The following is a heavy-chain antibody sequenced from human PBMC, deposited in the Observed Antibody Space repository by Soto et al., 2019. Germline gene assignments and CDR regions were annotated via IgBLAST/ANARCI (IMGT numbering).Heavy chain of an antibody. J-gene: IGHJ4*02. CDR1: GYTFTSYG. D-gene: IGHD3-10*01. V-gene: IGHV1-18*01. CDR2: ISTYNGNT. CDR3: AREMVRGXXSDY. Sequence: ASVKVSCKASGYTFTSYGISWVRQAPGQGLEWMGWISTYNGNTKYAQKLQGRVTMTTDTSTSTAYMELRSLRSDDTAVFYCAREMVRGXXSDYXGQGTLVTVSS.